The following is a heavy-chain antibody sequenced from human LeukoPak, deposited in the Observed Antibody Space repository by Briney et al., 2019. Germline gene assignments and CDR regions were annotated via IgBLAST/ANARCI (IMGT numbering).Heavy chain of an antibody. CDR3: ASAVNYHIDY. D-gene: IGHD5-24*01. J-gene: IGHJ4*02. CDR2: IGPSGEV. V-gene: IGHV4-34*01. CDR1: GGSISDHY. Sequence: SETLSLTCAVSGGSISDHYWWWWIRQPPGPGLEWIGEIGPSGEVRHNPSLRSRVTISVDTSKKQVSLSPSSVTAADTAIYYCASAVNYHIDYWGLGTLVTVSS.